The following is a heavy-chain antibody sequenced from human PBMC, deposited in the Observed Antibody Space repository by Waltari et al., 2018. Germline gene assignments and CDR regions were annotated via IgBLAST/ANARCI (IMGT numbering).Heavy chain of an antibody. J-gene: IGHJ3*02. V-gene: IGHV4-61*02. CDR3: ARVGYYDISAFDI. Sequence: QVQLQESGPGLVKPSQTLSLPCTVSGGSISSGSYYWRWIRQPAGKGLEWLGRRYTSGSTNNIPSLKSRVTISVDTSKNQFSRKLSSGTAADTAVYYCARVGYYDISAFDIWGQGTMVTVSS. CDR2: RYTSGST. D-gene: IGHD3-22*01. CDR1: GGSISSGSYY.